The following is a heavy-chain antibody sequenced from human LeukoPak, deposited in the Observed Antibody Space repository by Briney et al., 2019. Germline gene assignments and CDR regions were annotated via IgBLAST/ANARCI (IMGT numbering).Heavy chain of an antibody. CDR1: GYSISSGYY. Sequence: PSETLSLTCAVSGYSISSGYYWGWIRQPPGKGLEWIGSIYYSGSTYYNPSLKSRVTISVDTSKNQFSLKLSSVTAADTAVYYCARLAAFDIWGQGTMVTVSS. CDR3: ARLAAFDI. CDR2: IYYSGST. V-gene: IGHV4-38-2*01. J-gene: IGHJ3*02.